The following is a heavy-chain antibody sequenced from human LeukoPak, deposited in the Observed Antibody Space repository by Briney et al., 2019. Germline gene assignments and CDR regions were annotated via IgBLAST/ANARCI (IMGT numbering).Heavy chain of an antibody. CDR2: MNPNSGNT. CDR1: GYTFTSYD. D-gene: IGHD3-10*01. Sequence: ASVKVSCKASGYTFTSYDINWVRQATGQGLEWMGWMNPNSGNTGYAQKFQGRVTMTRNTSISTAYMELSSLRSEDTAVYYCAGGDMVRGANYYYYYGMDVWGQGTTVTVSS. CDR3: AGGDMVRGANYYYYYGMDV. J-gene: IGHJ6*02. V-gene: IGHV1-8*01.